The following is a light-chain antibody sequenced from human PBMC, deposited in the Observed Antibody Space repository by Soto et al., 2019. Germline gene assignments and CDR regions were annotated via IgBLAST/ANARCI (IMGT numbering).Light chain of an antibody. Sequence: EIVLTQSPATLSLSPGERSTLSCRASQIVSSSYLAWHQRKPGQAPRLLIYAASRRATGIPDRFSGSGSGTDFTLTISRLEPEDYAVYYCQQYGSSPWTFGQGTTVDIK. CDR2: AAS. V-gene: IGKV3-20*01. CDR3: QQYGSSPWT. J-gene: IGKJ1*01. CDR1: QIVSSSY.